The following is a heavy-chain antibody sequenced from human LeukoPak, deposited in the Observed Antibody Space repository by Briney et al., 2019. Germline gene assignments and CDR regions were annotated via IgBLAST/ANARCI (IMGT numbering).Heavy chain of an antibody. J-gene: IGHJ4*02. D-gene: IGHD3-9*01. V-gene: IGHV1-69*13. CDR1: GGTLSNYT. CDR3: ARVSNYDLLTGYFDF. Sequence: SVKVSCKASGGTLSNYTFTWVRQAPGQGLEWMGGIIPAFGTATYAQKFQGRVTITADESTSTGYMELSSLRSEDTAVYYCARVSNYDLLTGYFDFWGQGTLVTVSS. CDR2: IIPAFGTA.